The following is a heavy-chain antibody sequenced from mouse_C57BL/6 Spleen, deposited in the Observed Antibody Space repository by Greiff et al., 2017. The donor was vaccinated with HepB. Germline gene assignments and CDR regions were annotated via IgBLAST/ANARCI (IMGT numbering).Heavy chain of an antibody. CDR2: IDPSDSYT. CDR3: ARGPRSAMDY. V-gene: IGHV1-69*01. J-gene: IGHJ4*01. CDR1: GYTFTSYW. Sequence: VQLQQPGAELVMPGASVKLSCKAFGYTFTSYWMHWVKQRPGQGLEWIGEIDPSDSYTNYNQKFKGKSTLTVDKSSSTAYMQLSSLTSEDSAVYYCARGPRSAMDYWGQGTSVTVSS.